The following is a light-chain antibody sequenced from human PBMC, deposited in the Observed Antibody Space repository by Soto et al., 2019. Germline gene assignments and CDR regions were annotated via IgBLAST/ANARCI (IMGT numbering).Light chain of an antibody. CDR3: CSYAGRFTYV. Sequence: QSALTQPASVSGSPGQSITISCTGSSSDVGGYVYVSWYQHHPGKAPKLMIYDVSERPSGVPDRFSGSKFDNTASLTISGLQAEDEADYYCCSYAGRFTYVFGTGTKLTVL. CDR1: SSDVGGYVY. CDR2: DVS. J-gene: IGLJ1*01. V-gene: IGLV2-11*01.